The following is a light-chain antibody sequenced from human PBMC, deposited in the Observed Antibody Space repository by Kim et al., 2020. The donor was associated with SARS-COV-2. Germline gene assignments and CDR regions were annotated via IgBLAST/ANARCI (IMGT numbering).Light chain of an antibody. Sequence: LSPGERATLSCRASQSVSSTYLVWYQQKPGQAPRLVMYGASNRATGIPDRFSGSGSGTDFTLTISRLEPEDFAVYYCHQYGSSPRTFGQGTKVDIK. J-gene: IGKJ1*01. CDR3: HQYGSSPRT. CDR2: GAS. CDR1: QSVSSTY. V-gene: IGKV3-20*01.